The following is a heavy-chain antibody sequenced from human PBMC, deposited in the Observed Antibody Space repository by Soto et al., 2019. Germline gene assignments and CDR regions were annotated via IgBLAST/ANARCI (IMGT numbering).Heavy chain of an antibody. CDR1: GFSVTSYEDY. V-gene: IGHV4-30-4*01. J-gene: IGHJ4*02. CDR2: IWDSGRT. D-gene: IGHD3-10*01. CDR3: DTENGSNYGYFDH. Sequence: PSGSLSLTCAVSGFSVTSYEDYWTWMRQGPGKGLEWVGYIWDSGRTGYNPALKTRLSMSVDRSKNQFTLRMTSVTDADAAVYFSDTENGSNYGYFDHWGQGTQVTVSS.